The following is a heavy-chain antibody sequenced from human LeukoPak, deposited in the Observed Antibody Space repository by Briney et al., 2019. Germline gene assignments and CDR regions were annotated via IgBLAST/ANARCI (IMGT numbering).Heavy chain of an antibody. Sequence: SETLSLTCTVSGGSISDYYWSWIRQPPGKGLEWIGYIQTSGSINYNPSLKSRVTISVDTSKNQFSLKLSSVTAADTAVYYCARDAFIVVVPAAISNWIDPWGQGTLVTVSS. CDR3: ARDAFIVVVPAAISNWIDP. CDR2: IQTSGSI. J-gene: IGHJ5*02. CDR1: GGSISDYY. V-gene: IGHV4-4*09. D-gene: IGHD2-2*01.